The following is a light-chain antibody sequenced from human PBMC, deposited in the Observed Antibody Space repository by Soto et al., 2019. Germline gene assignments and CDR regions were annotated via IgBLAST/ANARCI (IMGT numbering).Light chain of an antibody. CDR2: EVS. V-gene: IGLV2-14*01. CDR1: SSDVGGYNY. Sequence: QSVLTQPASVSGSPGQSITISCTGTSSDVGGYNYVSWYQQSPGKAPKLMIFEVSNRPSGVSIRFSGSKSGNTASLTISGLQAEDEGDYYCSSYTSSNTRWVFGGGTKLTVL. CDR3: SSYTSSNTRWV. J-gene: IGLJ3*02.